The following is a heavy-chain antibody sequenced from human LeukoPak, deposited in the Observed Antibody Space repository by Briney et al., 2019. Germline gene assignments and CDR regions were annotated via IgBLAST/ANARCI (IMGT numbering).Heavy chain of an antibody. Sequence: SETLSLTCAVYGGSFSGYYWSWIRQPPGKGLEWIGEIYHSGSTNYNPSLKSRVTISVDKSKNQFSLKLSSATAADTAVYYCARGTPGTIQLWQPFDYWGQGTLVTVSS. CDR2: IYHSGST. J-gene: IGHJ4*02. CDR1: GGSFSGYY. D-gene: IGHD5-18*01. V-gene: IGHV4-34*01. CDR3: ARGTPGTIQLWQPFDY.